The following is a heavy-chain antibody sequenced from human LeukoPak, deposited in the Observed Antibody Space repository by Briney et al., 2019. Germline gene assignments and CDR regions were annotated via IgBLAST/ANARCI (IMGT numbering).Heavy chain of an antibody. CDR2: IFGSGGSA. J-gene: IGHJ4*02. CDR1: GFTFNSYA. D-gene: IGHD2-15*01. CDR3: GKTTVGYSSGRYPGWPVDY. V-gene: IGHV3-23*01. Sequence: GGSLRLSCVASGFTFNSYAMYWVRQAPGKGLEWISGIFGSGGSAHYADSVKGRFTISRDNSKNTVYLQLDSLRVEDTAVYYCGKTTVGYSSGRYPGWPVDYWGQGTLVTVSS.